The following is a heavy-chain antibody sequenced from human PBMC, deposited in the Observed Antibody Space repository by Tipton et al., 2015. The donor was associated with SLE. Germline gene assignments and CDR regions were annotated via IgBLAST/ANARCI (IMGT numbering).Heavy chain of an antibody. J-gene: IGHJ3*02. D-gene: IGHD2-21*01. V-gene: IGHV4-61*02. CDR3: ASHVAGDAFDI. CDR1: GGSISSGSYY. CDR2: IYTSGST. Sequence: TLSLTCTVYGGSISSGSYYWSWIRQPAGKGLEWIGRIYTSGSTNYNPSLKSRFTISVDTSKNQFSLKLSSVTAADTAVYYCASHVAGDAFDIWGQGTMVTVSS.